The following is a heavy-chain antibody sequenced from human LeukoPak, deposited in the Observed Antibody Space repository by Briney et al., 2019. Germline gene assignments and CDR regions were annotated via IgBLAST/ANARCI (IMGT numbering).Heavy chain of an antibody. Sequence: SETLSLTCTVSGCSISSGYYWGWIRQPPGKGLEWIGSIYHSGSTYYNPSLKSRVTISVDTSKNQFSLKLSSVTAADTDVYYCARDQGRITIFGVVGDAFDIWGQGTMVTVSS. CDR2: IYHSGST. CDR1: GCSISSGYY. CDR3: ARDQGRITIFGVVGDAFDI. D-gene: IGHD3-3*01. J-gene: IGHJ3*02. V-gene: IGHV4-38-2*02.